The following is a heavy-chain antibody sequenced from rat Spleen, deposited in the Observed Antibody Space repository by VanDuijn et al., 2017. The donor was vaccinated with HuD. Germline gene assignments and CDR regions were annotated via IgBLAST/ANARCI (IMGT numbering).Heavy chain of an antibody. CDR3: AATVVSVMDV. D-gene: IGHD1-1*01. CDR1: GFSLTSYH. J-gene: IGHJ4*01. CDR2: MWSDGDT. V-gene: IGHV2-32*01. Sequence: QVQLKESGPGLVQPSQTLSLTCTVSGFSLTSYHVHWVRQPPGKGLEWMGVMWSDGDTDYNSAIKSRLSISRDTSKSQVFLKMNSLQTEDTAMYFCAATVVSVMDVWGQGASVTVSS.